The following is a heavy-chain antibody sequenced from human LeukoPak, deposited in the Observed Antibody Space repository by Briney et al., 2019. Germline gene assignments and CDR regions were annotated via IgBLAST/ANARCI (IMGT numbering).Heavy chain of an antibody. CDR1: GFTFSAYA. CDR2: IRGGGGSA. J-gene: IGHJ3*02. CDR3: ARDPNGDYIGAFDM. Sequence: GGSLRLSCTASGFTFSAYAMMWVRQAPGKGPEWVSAIRGGGGSAFYADSVKGRFTISRDNSKYTLFLQMNSPRAEDTAVYYCARDPNGDYIGAFDMWGPGTMVTVSS. D-gene: IGHD4-17*01. V-gene: IGHV3-23*01.